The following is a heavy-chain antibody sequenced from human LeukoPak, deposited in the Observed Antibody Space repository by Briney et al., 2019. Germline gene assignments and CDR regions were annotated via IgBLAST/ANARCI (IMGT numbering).Heavy chain of an antibody. CDR2: ISRSGTTT. CDR1: GFTSSNYS. J-gene: IGHJ4*02. V-gene: IGHV3-48*02. CDR3: ARDRTLDY. Sequence: GGSLRLSCAASGFTSSNYSMNWVRQAPGKGLDWISYISRSGTTTYYADSVKGRFTISRDNAKKSLYLQMSSLRDEDTAVYCCARDRTLDYWGRGTLVTVSS.